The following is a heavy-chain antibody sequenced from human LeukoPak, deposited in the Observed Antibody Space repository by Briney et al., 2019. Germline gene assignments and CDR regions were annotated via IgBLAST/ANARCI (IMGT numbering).Heavy chain of an antibody. CDR3: AKTETGDYFDY. Sequence: PGGSLRLSCAASGFTFSYYWMNWVRQAPGKGLEWVANLKQDGSEKNYVDSVKGRFTISRDNAKNSLYLQMNSLRVEDTAVYYCAKTETGDYFDYWGQGTLVTVSS. V-gene: IGHV3-7*01. J-gene: IGHJ4*02. CDR2: LKQDGSEK. CDR1: GFTFSYYW. D-gene: IGHD7-27*01.